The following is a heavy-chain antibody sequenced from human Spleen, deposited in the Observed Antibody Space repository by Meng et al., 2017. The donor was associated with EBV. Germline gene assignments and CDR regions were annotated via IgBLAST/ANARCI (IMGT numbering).Heavy chain of an antibody. V-gene: IGHV4-34*01. D-gene: IGHD1-26*01. CDR1: GGSRIGYA. CDR3: ARDWTQSGINWFDP. J-gene: IGHJ5*02. CDR2: INQSGST. Sequence: QEWGPGSFRTSCALPPPCGVSGGSRIGYAGNWTRQSPGKGLEWIGEINQSGSTNYNPSLKSRVTVSVDTSKNQFSLKLSSVTAADTAVYYCARDWTQSGINWFDPWGQGTLVTVSS.